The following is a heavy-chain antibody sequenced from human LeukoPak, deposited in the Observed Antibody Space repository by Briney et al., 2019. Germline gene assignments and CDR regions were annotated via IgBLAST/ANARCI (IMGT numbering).Heavy chain of an antibody. CDR3: TIGYTGGEDY. J-gene: IGHJ4*02. Sequence: GGSLRLSCAASGFAASGFTFRSAWMSWVRQTPGKGLEWVGRIKSKNNGGTADYAAPVKGRFTFSRDDSKNTLYLQMNSLKIEDTAVYYCTIGYTGGEDYWGQGTLVTVSS. CDR2: IKSKNNGGTA. V-gene: IGHV3-15*01. CDR1: GFTFRSAW. D-gene: IGHD3-10*01.